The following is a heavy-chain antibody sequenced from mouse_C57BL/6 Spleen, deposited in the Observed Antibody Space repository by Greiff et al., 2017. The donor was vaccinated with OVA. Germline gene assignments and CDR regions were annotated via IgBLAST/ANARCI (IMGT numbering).Heavy chain of an antibody. CDR2: IRNKANGYTT. CDR3: ARYWGDYDVFDY. V-gene: IGHV7-3*01. Sequence: EVKVVESGGGLVQPGGSLSLSCAASGFTFTDYYMSWVRQPPGKALEWLGFIRNKANGYTTEYSASVKGRFTISRDNSQSILYLQMNALRAEDSATYYCARYWGDYDVFDYWGQGTTLTVSS. J-gene: IGHJ2*01. D-gene: IGHD2-4*01. CDR1: GFTFTDYY.